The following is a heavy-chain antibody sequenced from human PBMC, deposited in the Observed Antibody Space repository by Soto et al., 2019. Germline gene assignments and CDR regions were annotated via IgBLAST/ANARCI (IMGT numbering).Heavy chain of an antibody. CDR1: GYSISSGYY. D-gene: IGHD3-16*01. J-gene: IGHJ5*02. CDR3: ARAPSSAIGGGWFDP. Sequence: PSETLSLTCAVSGYSISSGYYWGWIRQPPGKGLEWIGSIYHSGSTYYNPSLKSRVTISVDTSKNQLSLKLSSVTAADTAVYYCARAPSSAIGGGWFDPWGQGTLVTVSS. CDR2: IYHSGST. V-gene: IGHV4-38-2*01.